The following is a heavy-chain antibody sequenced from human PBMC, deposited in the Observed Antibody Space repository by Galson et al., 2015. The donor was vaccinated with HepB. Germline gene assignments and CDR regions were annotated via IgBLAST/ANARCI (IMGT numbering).Heavy chain of an antibody. J-gene: IGHJ4*02. CDR3: AKDGYNGKPFDY. V-gene: IGHV3-30*18. Sequence: SLRLSCAASGFTFSSYGMHWVRQAPGKGLEWVAVISYDGSNKYYADSVKGRFTISRDNSKNTLYLQMNSLRAEDTAVYYCAKDGYNGKPFDYWGQGTLVTVSS. D-gene: IGHD5-24*01. CDR2: ISYDGSNK. CDR1: GFTFSSYG.